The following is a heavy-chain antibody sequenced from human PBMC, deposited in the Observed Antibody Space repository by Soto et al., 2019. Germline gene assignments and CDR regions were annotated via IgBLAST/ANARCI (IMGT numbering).Heavy chain of an antibody. Sequence: GESLTLSCAASEFTISSYAMHWVRQAPGKGLEWVAVISYDGSNKYYADSVTGRFTISRDNSTNTLYLPMNSLRAEDTAVDYCASDHIGGDYLDYWGQGTLVTVSS. CDR3: ASDHIGGDYLDY. J-gene: IGHJ4*02. D-gene: IGHD2-21*01. V-gene: IGHV3-30-3*01. CDR1: EFTISSYA. CDR2: ISYDGSNK.